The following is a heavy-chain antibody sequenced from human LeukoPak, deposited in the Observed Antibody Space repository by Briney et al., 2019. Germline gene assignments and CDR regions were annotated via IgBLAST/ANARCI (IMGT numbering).Heavy chain of an antibody. V-gene: IGHV3-23*01. Sequence: GGSLRLSCAASGFTFSSYAMSWVRQAPGKGLEWVSAISGSGGSTYYADSVKGRFTISRDNSKNTLYLRMNSLRAEDTAVYYCAKDTYYYDSITWGQGTLVTVSS. D-gene: IGHD3-22*01. CDR2: ISGSGGST. J-gene: IGHJ5*02. CDR3: AKDTYYYDSIT. CDR1: GFTFSSYA.